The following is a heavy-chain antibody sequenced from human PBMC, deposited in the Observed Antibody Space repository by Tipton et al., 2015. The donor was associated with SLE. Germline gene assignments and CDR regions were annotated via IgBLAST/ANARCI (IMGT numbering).Heavy chain of an antibody. V-gene: IGHV4-59*08. J-gene: IGHJ6*02. CDR3: ARQGGEWLFYYYGMDV. D-gene: IGHD3-3*01. CDR1: GGSITNYY. CDR2: IYYSGFT. Sequence: LRLSCTVSGGSITNYYWTWIRQPPEKGLEWIGYIYYSGFTNYDPSLKSRVTMSVDTSKNQFSLKLSSVTAADTAVYYCARQGGEWLFYYYGMDVWGQGTTVTVSS.